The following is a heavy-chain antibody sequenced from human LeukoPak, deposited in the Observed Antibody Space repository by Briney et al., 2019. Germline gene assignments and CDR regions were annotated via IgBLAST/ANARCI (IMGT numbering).Heavy chain of an antibody. CDR3: ARNRGAY. CDR1: GGSFSGYY. Sequence: SETLSLTCAVYGGSFSGYYWSWTRQPPGKGLEWIGEINHSGSTNYNPSLKSRVTISVDTSKNQFSLKLSSVTAADTAVCYCARNRGAYWGQGTLVTVSS. CDR2: INHSGST. V-gene: IGHV4-34*01. J-gene: IGHJ4*02. D-gene: IGHD3-10*01.